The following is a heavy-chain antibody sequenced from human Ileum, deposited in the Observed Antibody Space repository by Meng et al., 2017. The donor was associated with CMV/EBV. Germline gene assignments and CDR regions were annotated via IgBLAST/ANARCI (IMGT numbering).Heavy chain of an antibody. V-gene: IGHV4-39*07. Sequence: QLPLQDSGPGLVKPAETLPLTCTASGDPISSGSHSWAWFRQPPGKRLEWIGSMYFSGIADYNPSLKSRVTISLHATQKQFSLRLTSVTAADSAVYFCARDLTNKWFYYWGQGTLVTVSS. CDR2: MYFSGIA. CDR1: GDPISSGSHS. J-gene: IGHJ4*02. D-gene: IGHD1-26*01. CDR3: ARDLTNKWFYY.